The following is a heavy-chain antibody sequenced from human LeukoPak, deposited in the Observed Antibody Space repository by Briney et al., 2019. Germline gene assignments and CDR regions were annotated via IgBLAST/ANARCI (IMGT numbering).Heavy chain of an antibody. J-gene: IGHJ4*02. CDR3: TRDRKGLWKQQLVQPTRFDY. CDR1: GFTFSDYY. V-gene: IGHV3-11*06. CDR2: ISSSSSYT. D-gene: IGHD6-13*01. Sequence: GGSLRLSCAASGFTFSDYYMSWIRQAPGKGLEWVSYISSSSSYTNYADAVNGRFTISRDNAKNSLYLQMNSLRAEDTAVYYCTRDRKGLWKQQLVQPTRFDYWGQGTLVTVSS.